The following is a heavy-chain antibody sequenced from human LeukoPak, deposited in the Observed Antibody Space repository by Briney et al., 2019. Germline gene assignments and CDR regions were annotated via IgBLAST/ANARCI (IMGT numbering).Heavy chain of an antibody. Sequence: GGSLRLSCAASGFTFSSYSMNWVRQAPGKGLEWVSYISSSSSTIYYADSVKGRFTISRDNAKNTLYLQMNSLRAEDTAVYYCASENYDILTGYRHWGQGTLVTVSS. CDR3: ASENYDILTGYRH. V-gene: IGHV3-48*04. J-gene: IGHJ4*02. CDR2: ISSSSSTI. CDR1: GFTFSSYS. D-gene: IGHD3-9*01.